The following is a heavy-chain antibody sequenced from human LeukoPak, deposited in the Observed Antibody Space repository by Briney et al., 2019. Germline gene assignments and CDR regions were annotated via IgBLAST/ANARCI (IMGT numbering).Heavy chain of an antibody. CDR1: GGSFSGYY. D-gene: IGHD3-22*01. CDR2: INHSGST. Sequence: PSETLSLTCAVYGGSFSGYYWSWIRQPPGKGLEWIGEINHSGSTNYNPSLKSRVTISVDTSKNQFSLKLSSVTAADTAVYYCARARLLYYYDSSGYYYSWGFDYWGQGTLVTFSS. V-gene: IGHV4-34*01. CDR3: ARARLLYYYDSSGYYYSWGFDY. J-gene: IGHJ4*02.